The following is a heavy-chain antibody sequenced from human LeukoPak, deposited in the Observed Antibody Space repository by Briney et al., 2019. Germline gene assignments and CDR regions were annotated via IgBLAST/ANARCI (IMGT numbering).Heavy chain of an antibody. CDR2: IYTSGST. CDR3: ARDRCTNGVCYTPDAFDI. D-gene: IGHD2-8*01. CDR1: GGSISSYY. Sequence: PSETLSLTCTVSGGSISSYYWSWIRQPAGKGLEWIGRIYTSGSTNYNPSLKSRVTMSVDTSKNQFSLKLSSVTAADTAVYYCARDRCTNGVCYTPDAFDIWGQGTMVTVSS. V-gene: IGHV4-4*07. J-gene: IGHJ3*02.